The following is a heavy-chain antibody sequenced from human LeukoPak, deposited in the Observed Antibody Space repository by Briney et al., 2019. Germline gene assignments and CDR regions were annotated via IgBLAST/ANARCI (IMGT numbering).Heavy chain of an antibody. CDR2: LTDSGVYT. D-gene: IGHD1-26*01. CDR1: GFTFSTYA. V-gene: IGHV3-23*01. Sequence: GGPLSLSCAASGFTFSTYAMSWVRQALGKGLEWVSTLTDSGVYTYYADSVKGRFTISRDNSENTLYLQMNGLRAGDTAVYYCAKGIVGATRNLDSWGQGTLVTVSS. CDR3: AKGIVGATRNLDS. J-gene: IGHJ4*02.